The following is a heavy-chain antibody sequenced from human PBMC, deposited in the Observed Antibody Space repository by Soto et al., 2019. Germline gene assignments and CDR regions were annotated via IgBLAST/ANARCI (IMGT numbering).Heavy chain of an antibody. D-gene: IGHD2-15*01. CDR3: ARHPGGGSCLDY. CDR1: GFTISDAW. Sequence: GGSLRLSCAVSGFTISDAWMSWVSQAPGKGLEWVGRIKSKSDGGTIDHAAPVKGRFTISRDVSKNTLYLQMNSLKTEDTAVYYCARHPGGGSCLDYWGQGTLVTVSS. CDR2: IKSKSDGGTI. J-gene: IGHJ4*02. V-gene: IGHV3-15*01.